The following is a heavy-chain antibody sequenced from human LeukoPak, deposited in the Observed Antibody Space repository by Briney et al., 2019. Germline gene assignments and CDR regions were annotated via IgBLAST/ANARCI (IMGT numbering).Heavy chain of an antibody. CDR1: GFTFSSYG. V-gene: IGHV3-30*02. CDR3: AKDFGVDYGGNGY. CDR2: IRYDGSNK. J-gene: IGHJ4*02. Sequence: PGGSLRLSCAASGFTFSSYGMHWVRQAPGKGLDWVAFIRYDGSNKYYADSVKGRFTISRDNSKNTVYLQMNSLRPEDTAVYYCAKDFGVDYGGNGYWGQGTLVTVSS. D-gene: IGHD4-23*01.